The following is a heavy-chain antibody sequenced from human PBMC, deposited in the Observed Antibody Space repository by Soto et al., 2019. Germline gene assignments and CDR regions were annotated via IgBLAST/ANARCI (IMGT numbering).Heavy chain of an antibody. D-gene: IGHD1-26*01. V-gene: IGHV3-23*01. J-gene: IGHJ5*01. CDR1: GFSLSGYA. CDR3: AKDGRRVGPTLNWLDS. CDR2: VSGSGGTT. Sequence: EVQLMESGGGLVQPGESLRLSCVVSGFSLSGYALSWVRQAPGKGLEWVSAVSGSGGTTYYADSVKGRFTISRDNSKNTLYLQINGLRVEDTAKYFCAKDGRRVGPTLNWLDSWGQGTQVTVTS.